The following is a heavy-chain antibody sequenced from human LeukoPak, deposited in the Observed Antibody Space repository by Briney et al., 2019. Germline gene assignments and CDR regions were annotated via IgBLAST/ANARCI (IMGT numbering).Heavy chain of an antibody. V-gene: IGHV3-15*01. J-gene: IGHJ6*03. CDR3: TTVRHYYYYYMDV. CDR2: IKSKTDGGTT. Sequence: GGSLRLSCAASGFTFSNAWMSWVRQAPGKGLEWVGRIKSKTDGGTTDYAAPVKGRFTTSRDDSKNTLYLQMNSLKTEDTAVYYCTTVRHYYYYYMDVWGKGTTVTISS. CDR1: GFTFSNAW. D-gene: IGHD3-10*01.